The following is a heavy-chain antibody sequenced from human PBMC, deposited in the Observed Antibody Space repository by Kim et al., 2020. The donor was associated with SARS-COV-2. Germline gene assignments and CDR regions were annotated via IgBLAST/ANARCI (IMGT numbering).Heavy chain of an antibody. Sequence: ASVKVSCKASGYTFTSYDINWVRQATGQGLEWMGWMNPNSGNTGYAQKFQGRVTMTRNTSISTAYMELSSLRSEDTAVYYCARGFWGRPQLVKKYYFDYWGQGPLVTVSS. CDR2: MNPNSGNT. CDR3: ARGFWGRPQLVKKYYFDY. D-gene: IGHD3-16*01. V-gene: IGHV1-8*01. J-gene: IGHJ4*02. CDR1: GYTFTSYD.